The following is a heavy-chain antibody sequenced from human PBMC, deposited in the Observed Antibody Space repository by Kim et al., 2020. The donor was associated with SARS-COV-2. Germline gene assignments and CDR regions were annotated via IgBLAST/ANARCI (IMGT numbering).Heavy chain of an antibody. D-gene: IGHD1-26*01. CDR3: ATSRLTGAGHRYSGGYCVGWFDS. CDR2: IDNTGTYI. J-gene: IGHJ5*01. Sequence: GGSLRLSCVDSGLAFNIKNMNWVRQAPGKGLEWVSFIDNTGTYIYYADSVKGRFAISRDTGKNSLYLQMDSLRAEDTAVYYCATSRLTGAGHRYSGGYCVGWFDSWGQGTLVTVSS. V-gene: IGHV3-21*06. CDR1: GLAFNIKN.